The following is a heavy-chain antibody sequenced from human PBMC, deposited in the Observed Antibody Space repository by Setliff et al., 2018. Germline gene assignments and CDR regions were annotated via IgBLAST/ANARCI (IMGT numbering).Heavy chain of an antibody. CDR1: GFSLRSSGMA. J-gene: IGHJ4*02. V-gene: IGHV2-5*02. CDR3: AHRGGYGADSLYYFDV. Sequence: SGPTLVNPTQTLTLTCSFSGFSLRSSGMAVGWIRQPPGKALEWLALIYCDDVKRYSPFLKNRLPITQDTSKNQVVLTLTNMDPVDAATYYCAHRGGYGADSLYYFDVWGQGTLVTVSS. D-gene: IGHD3-10*01. CDR2: IYCDDVK.